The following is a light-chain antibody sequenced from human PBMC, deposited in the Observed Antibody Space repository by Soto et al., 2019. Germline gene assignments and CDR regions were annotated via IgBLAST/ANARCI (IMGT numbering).Light chain of an antibody. Sequence: EIVMTQSPAPLSVSPGERATLSCRASQSVSSNLAWYQQKPGQAPRLLIYGASTRATGIPARFSGSGSVTEFTLTISSLQSEDFPVYYCQQYNNWPAWTFGQGTKVEIK. CDR3: QQYNNWPAWT. J-gene: IGKJ1*01. CDR2: GAS. CDR1: QSVSSN. V-gene: IGKV3-15*01.